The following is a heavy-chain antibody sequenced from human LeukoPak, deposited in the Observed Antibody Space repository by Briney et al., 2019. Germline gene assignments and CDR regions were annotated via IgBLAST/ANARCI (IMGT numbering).Heavy chain of an antibody. D-gene: IGHD1-26*01. CDR1: GYTFTSYG. V-gene: IGHV1-18*01. CDR2: ISAYNGNT. J-gene: IGHJ4*02. CDR3: ARGARIVGARDLDY. Sequence: GASVKVSCKASGYTFTSYGITWVRQAPGQGLEWMGWISAYNGNTNYAKNLHGGFTMTTDTSKSTAYMELRSLRSDDSAVYYCARGARIVGARDLDYGGQGTLATVSS.